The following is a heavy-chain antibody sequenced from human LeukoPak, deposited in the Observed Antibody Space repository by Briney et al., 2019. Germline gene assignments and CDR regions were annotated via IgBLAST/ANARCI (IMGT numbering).Heavy chain of an antibody. CDR2: ISAYNGNT. D-gene: IGHD1-7*01. Sequence: GASVKVSCKASGYTFTSYGISWVRQAPGQGLEWMGWISAYNGNTNYAQKLQGRVTMTTDTSTSTVYMELSSLRSEDTAVYYCARLQEPSELFLGDYWGQGTLVAVSS. CDR1: GYTFTSYG. CDR3: ARLQEPSELFLGDY. J-gene: IGHJ4*02. V-gene: IGHV1-18*01.